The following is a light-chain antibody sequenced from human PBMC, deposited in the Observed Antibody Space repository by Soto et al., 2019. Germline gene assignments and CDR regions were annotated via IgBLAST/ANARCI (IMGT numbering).Light chain of an antibody. Sequence: QSVLTQPASVSGSPGQSITISCTGTSSDVGGYNFVSWYQQHPGKAPKLIIYEVTDRPSGVSNRFSGSKSGSTASLTISGLQAEDEADYYCSSYTRRNTLAFGGGTKVTVL. CDR2: EVT. CDR1: SSDVGGYNF. CDR3: SSYTRRNTLA. J-gene: IGLJ2*01. V-gene: IGLV2-14*01.